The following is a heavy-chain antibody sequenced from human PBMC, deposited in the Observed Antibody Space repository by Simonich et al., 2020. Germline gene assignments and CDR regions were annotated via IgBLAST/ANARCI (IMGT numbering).Heavy chain of an antibody. Sequence: QVQLVQSGAEVKKPGASVKVSCKASGYTFTGYYMHWVRQAPGQGLDGTGWNNPNSGGTNYAKKFPGRGTMTRETSISTAYMELSRLRSDDTAVYYCARSHIAAAGTGYFQHWGQGTLVTVSS. CDR3: ARSHIAAAGTGYFQH. J-gene: IGHJ1*01. D-gene: IGHD6-13*01. V-gene: IGHV1-2*02. CDR2: NNPNSGGT. CDR1: GYTFTGYY.